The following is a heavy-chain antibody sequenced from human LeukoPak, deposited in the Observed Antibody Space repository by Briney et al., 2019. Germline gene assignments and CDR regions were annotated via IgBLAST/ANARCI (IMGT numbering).Heavy chain of an antibody. V-gene: IGHV3-30*04. J-gene: IGHJ4*02. CDR3: ARDSDNYGDPPETFDY. Sequence: PGRPLRLSCAASGFTFSSYAMHWVRQAPGKGLEWVAVISYDGSNKYYADSVKGRFTISRDNSKNTLYLQMNSLRAEDTAVYHCARDSDNYGDPPETFDYWGQGTLVTDSS. D-gene: IGHD4-17*01. CDR1: GFTFSSYA. CDR2: ISYDGSNK.